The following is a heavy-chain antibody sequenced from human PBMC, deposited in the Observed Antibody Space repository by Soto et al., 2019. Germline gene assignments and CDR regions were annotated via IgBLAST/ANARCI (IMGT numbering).Heavy chain of an antibody. J-gene: IGHJ4*02. D-gene: IGHD3-3*01. CDR3: AKDLTYYDFWSGCDY. CDR2: ISGSGGST. Sequence: PGGSLRLSCAASGLTFSSYAMSWVRQAPGKGLEWVSAISGSGGSTYYADSVKGRFTISRDNSKNTLYLQMNSLRAEDTAVYYCAKDLTYYDFWSGCDYWGQGTLVTVSS. CDR1: GLTFSSYA. V-gene: IGHV3-23*01.